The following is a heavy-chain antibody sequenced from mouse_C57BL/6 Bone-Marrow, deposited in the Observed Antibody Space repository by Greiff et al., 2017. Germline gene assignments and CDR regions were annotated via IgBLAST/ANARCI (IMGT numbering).Heavy chain of an antibody. CDR2: IYPGSGST. V-gene: IGHV1-55*01. CDR3: ARSTVVADYWYFDV. Sequence: QVQLQQPGAELVKPGASVKMSCKASGYTFTSYWITWVKQRPGQGLEWIGDIYPGSGSTTYNEKFKSKATLTVDTSSITAYMQLSSLTSEDSAVYYCARSTVVADYWYFDVWGTGTTVTVSS. D-gene: IGHD1-1*01. CDR1: GYTFTSYW. J-gene: IGHJ1*03.